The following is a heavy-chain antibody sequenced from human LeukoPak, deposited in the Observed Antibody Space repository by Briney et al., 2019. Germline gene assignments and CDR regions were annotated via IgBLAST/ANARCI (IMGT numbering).Heavy chain of an antibody. D-gene: IGHD2-15*01. CDR3: YYCSGGSCLFDY. CDR1: GGTFSSYA. J-gene: IGHJ4*02. Sequence: ASVKVSCKASGGTFSSYAISWVRQAPGQGLEWMGRIIPILGIANYAQKFQGRVTITADKSTSTAYMELSSLRSEDTAVYYCYYCSGGSCLFDYWGQGTLVTVSS. V-gene: IGHV1-69*04. CDR2: IIPILGIA.